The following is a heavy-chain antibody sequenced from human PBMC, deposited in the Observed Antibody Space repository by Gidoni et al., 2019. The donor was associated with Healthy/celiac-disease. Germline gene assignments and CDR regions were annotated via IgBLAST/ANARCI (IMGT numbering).Heavy chain of an antibody. Sequence: QLQLQESGPGLVKPSETLSLTCTVSGGSISSSSYYWGWIRQPPGKGLEWIGSIYYSGSTYYNPSLKSRVTISVDTSKNQFSLKLSSVTAADTAVYYCASGIGDPGGYSSFPTHEWGQGTLVTVSS. CDR1: GGSISSSSYY. V-gene: IGHV4-39*01. D-gene: IGHD6-13*01. J-gene: IGHJ4*02. CDR3: ASGIGDPGGYSSFPTHE. CDR2: IYYSGST.